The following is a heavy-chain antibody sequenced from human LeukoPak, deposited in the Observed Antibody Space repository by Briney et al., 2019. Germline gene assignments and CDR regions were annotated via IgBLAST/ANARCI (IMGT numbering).Heavy chain of an antibody. J-gene: IGHJ6*02. CDR1: GFTFSSYG. CDR2: ISYDGSNK. CDR3: AKDAYCSSTSCYLDYYYGMDV. D-gene: IGHD2-2*01. Sequence: GGSLRLSCAASGFTFSSYGMHWVRQAPGKGLEWVAVISYDGSNKYYADSVEGRFTISRDNSKNTLYLQMNSLRAEDTAVYYCAKDAYCSSTSCYLDYYYGMDVWGQGTTVTVSS. V-gene: IGHV3-30*18.